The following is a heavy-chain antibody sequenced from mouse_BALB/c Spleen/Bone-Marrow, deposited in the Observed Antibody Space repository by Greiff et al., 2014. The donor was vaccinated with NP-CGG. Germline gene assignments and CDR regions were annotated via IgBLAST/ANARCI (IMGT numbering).Heavy chain of an antibody. Sequence: VQFQESGPGLVQPSQSLSITCTVSGFSLTTYGVHWVRQSPGKGLEWLGVIWTGGSTDYNAAFISRLSISKDNSKSQVFFEMNSLQANDTAIYYCARNHRGYYFDYWGQGTTLTVSS. V-gene: IGHV2-2*02. CDR2: IWTGGST. CDR3: ARNHRGYYFDY. D-gene: IGHD3-1*01. J-gene: IGHJ2*01. CDR1: GFSLTTYG.